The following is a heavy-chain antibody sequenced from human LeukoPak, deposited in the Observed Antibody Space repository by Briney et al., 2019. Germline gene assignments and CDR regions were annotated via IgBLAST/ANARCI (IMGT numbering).Heavy chain of an antibody. V-gene: IGHV4-34*01. D-gene: IGHD3-3*01. Sequence: SETLSLTXAVYGGSFSGYYWSWIRQPPGKGLEWIGEINHSGSTNYNPSLKSRVTISVDTSKNQFSLKLSSVTAADTAVYYCARVKYYDFWSGIYYYYYYYMDVWGKGTTVTVSS. CDR3: ARVKYYDFWSGIYYYYYYYMDV. J-gene: IGHJ6*03. CDR1: GGSFSGYY. CDR2: INHSGST.